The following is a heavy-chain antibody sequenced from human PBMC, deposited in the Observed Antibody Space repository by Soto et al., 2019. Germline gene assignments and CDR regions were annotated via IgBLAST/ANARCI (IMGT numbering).Heavy chain of an antibody. D-gene: IGHD2-15*01. Sequence: ASVKFSCKASGYTFTGYYMHWVRQAPGQGLEWMGWINPNSGGTNYAQKFQGRVTMTRDTSISTAYMELSRLRSDDTAVYYCARDVVVVAATNRRGWFDPWGQGTLVTVSS. CDR1: GYTFTGYY. V-gene: IGHV1-2*02. CDR2: INPNSGGT. J-gene: IGHJ5*02. CDR3: ARDVVVVAATNRRGWFDP.